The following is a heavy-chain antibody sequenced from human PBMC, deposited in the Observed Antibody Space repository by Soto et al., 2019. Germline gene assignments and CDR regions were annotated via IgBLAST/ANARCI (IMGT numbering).Heavy chain of an antibody. D-gene: IGHD1-26*01. CDR3: ARARIAGACFFDD. V-gene: IGHV4-39*07. J-gene: IGHJ4*02. CDR2: IYYNGST. CDR1: GGSIRSSTYY. Sequence: PSETLSLTCTVSGGSIRSSTYYGGWIRQPPGKGLEWIGYIYYNGSTYSNPSLKSRVIISADTSKNQFSVKLSSVTAADTAVYYCARARIAGACFFDDWGQGTLVTVS.